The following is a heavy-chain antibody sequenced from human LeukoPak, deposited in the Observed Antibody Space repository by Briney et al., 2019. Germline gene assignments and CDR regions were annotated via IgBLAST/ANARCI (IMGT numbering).Heavy chain of an antibody. CDR1: GYTFTSYY. CDR2: INPNGGST. V-gene: IGHV1-46*01. J-gene: IGHJ6*03. D-gene: IGHD3-3*01. CDR3: TRSITIFGVVPSYMDV. Sequence: GASVKVSCKASGYTFTSYYMHWVRQAPGQGLEWMGIINPNGGSTSYAQKFQGRVTMTCDTSTSTVYMELSSLRFEDTAVYYCTRSITIFGVVPSYMDVWGKGTTVIVSS.